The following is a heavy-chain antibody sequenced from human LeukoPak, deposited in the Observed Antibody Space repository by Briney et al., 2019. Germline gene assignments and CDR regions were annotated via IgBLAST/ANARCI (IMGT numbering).Heavy chain of an antibody. V-gene: IGHV1-2*02. CDR2: INPHSGGT. Sequence: ASVKVSCKASGYTFTGYFMHWVRQAPRQGLEWMGWINPHSGGTDNAQNFQGRVTMTRDTSINTAYMELTRMTSDDTAVYFCARGGGTSGPELDYWGQGTLVTVSS. CDR1: GYTFTGYF. D-gene: IGHD3-3*01. CDR3: ARGGGTSGPELDY. J-gene: IGHJ4*02.